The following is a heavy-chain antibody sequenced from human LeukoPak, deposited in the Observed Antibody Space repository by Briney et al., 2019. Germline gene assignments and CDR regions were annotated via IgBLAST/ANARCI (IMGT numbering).Heavy chain of an antibody. D-gene: IGHD2/OR15-2a*01. CDR3: ATSVDGLVTIRTYFEH. Sequence: GTSVNVSCKASGFTFSTSAMQWVRQPGGQRLEWIGWIVVGSGIANYAERFQERVTITRDMSTNTAYMELTGLRSEDTAVYYCATSVDGLVTIRTYFEHWGQGTLITVSS. V-gene: IGHV1-58*02. CDR2: IVVGSGIA. CDR1: GFTFSTSA. J-gene: IGHJ4*01.